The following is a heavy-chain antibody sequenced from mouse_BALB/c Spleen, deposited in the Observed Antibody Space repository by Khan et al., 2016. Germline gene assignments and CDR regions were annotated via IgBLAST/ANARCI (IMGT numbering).Heavy chain of an antibody. CDR2: ISGGSSTI. CDR3: ASLYPYAMDY. D-gene: IGHD1-3*01. CDR1: GFTFSVYG. V-gene: IGHV5-17*01. Sequence: EVELVESGGGLVQPGGSRKLSCAASGFTFSVYGIHWVRQAPEKGLEWIAYISGGSSTIYYTHTVKGRFTISRDNPKNTLFLQMSSLRSEDTAVYYCASLYPYAMDYWGQGTSVTVSS. J-gene: IGHJ4*01.